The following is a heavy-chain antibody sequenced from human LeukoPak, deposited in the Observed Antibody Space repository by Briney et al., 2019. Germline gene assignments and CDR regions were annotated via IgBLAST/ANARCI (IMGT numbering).Heavy chain of an antibody. Sequence: SETLSLTCAVSGVSISSGSYSWSWIRQPPGKGLEWIGYIYPRGSTYYNPSLKSRVILSLDKSANQFSLNLSSVTAADTAVYYCAKDVRFGEEGFYDYWGQGTLVTVSS. CDR1: GVSISSGSYS. V-gene: IGHV4-30-2*01. CDR2: IYPRGST. D-gene: IGHD3-10*01. CDR3: AKDVRFGEEGFYDY. J-gene: IGHJ4*02.